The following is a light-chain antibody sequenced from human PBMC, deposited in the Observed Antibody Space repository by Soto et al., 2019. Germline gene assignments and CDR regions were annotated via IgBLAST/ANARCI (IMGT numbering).Light chain of an antibody. CDR2: GAS. CDR1: QTVSSTY. CDR3: QQRSNWPLT. Sequence: ENVLTQSPGTLSLSPGERASLSCRASQTVSSTYLAWYQQKPGQAPRLLIYGASSRATGIPDRFSGSGSGTDFTLTISSLEPEDFAVYYCQQRSNWPLTFGGGTKVDIK. J-gene: IGKJ4*01. V-gene: IGKV3D-20*02.